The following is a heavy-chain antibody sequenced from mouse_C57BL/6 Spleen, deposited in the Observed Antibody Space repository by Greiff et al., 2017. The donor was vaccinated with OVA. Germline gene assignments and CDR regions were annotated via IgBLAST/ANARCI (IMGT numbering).Heavy chain of an antibody. D-gene: IGHD1-1*01. Sequence: QVQLKQPGAELVMPGASVKLSCKASGYTFTSYWMHWVKQRPGQGLEWIGEIDPSDSYTNYNQKFKGKSTLTVDKSSSTAYMQLSNLTSEDSAVYYCASSSAFDYWGQGTTLTVSS. V-gene: IGHV1-69*01. CDR3: ASSSAFDY. J-gene: IGHJ2*01. CDR2: IDPSDSYT. CDR1: GYTFTSYW.